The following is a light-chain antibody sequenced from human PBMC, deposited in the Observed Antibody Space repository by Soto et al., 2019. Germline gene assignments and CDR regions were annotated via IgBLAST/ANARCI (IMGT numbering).Light chain of an antibody. Sequence: DILLTQSPTSLSASVGDTVTITCRASQSISVNLNWYQHRPGEAPKVLIYASSTLATGAPSRFSGSGVRTDFTLTISSLQREDFATYYCQQTYTTRVYTFGQGTKLEFK. CDR3: QQTYTTRVYT. V-gene: IGKV1-39*01. J-gene: IGKJ2*01. CDR1: QSISVN. CDR2: ASS.